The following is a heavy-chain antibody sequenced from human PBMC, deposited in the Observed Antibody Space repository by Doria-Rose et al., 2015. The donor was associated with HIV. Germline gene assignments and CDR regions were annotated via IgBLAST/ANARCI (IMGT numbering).Heavy chain of an antibody. CDR3: ARVRSGSYSDY. D-gene: IGHD1-26*01. J-gene: IGHJ4*02. Sequence: CKASGYTFTSYYMHWVRQAPGQGLEWMGMINPSGGSTSYAQKFQGRVTMTRDTSTSTVYMELSSLRSEDTAVYYCARVRSGSYSDYWGQGTLVTVSS. CDR2: INPSGGST. V-gene: IGHV1-46*01. CDR1: GYTFTSYY.